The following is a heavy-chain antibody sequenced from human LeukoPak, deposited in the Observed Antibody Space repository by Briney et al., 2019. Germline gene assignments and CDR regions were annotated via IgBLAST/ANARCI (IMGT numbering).Heavy chain of an antibody. V-gene: IGHV4-59*01. Sequence: PSETLSLTCTVSGGSISSYYWSWIRQPPGKGLEWIGYIYYSGSTNYNPSLKSRVTISVDTSKNQFSLKLSSVTAADTAVYYCARENGMNYFDYWGQGTLVTVSS. CDR3: ARENGMNYFDY. J-gene: IGHJ4*02. CDR2: IYYSGST. CDR1: GGSISSYY.